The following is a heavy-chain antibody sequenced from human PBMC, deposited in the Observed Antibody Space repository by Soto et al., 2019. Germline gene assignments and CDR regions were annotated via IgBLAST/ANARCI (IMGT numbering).Heavy chain of an antibody. CDR2: IIPIFDTT. CDR1: GGTFSTYG. D-gene: IGHD1-26*01. J-gene: IGHJ6*02. CDR3: ARDEAGAATSGMDV. V-gene: IGHV1-69*01. Sequence: QVQLVQSGAEVKKPGYSVKVSCKASGGTFSTYGINWVRQAPGQGLEWMGGIIPIFDTTNYAQKFQGKFTSTADEATSTVYMELSSLRSEDTAVYYCARDEAGAATSGMDVWGPGTTVTVSS.